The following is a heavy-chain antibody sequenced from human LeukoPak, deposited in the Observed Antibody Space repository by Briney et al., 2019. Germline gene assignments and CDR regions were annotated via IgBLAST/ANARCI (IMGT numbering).Heavy chain of an antibody. CDR1: GGTFSSYA. V-gene: IGHV1-69*05. CDR3: AGGTQQQLVGDLAAFDI. D-gene: IGHD6-13*01. J-gene: IGHJ3*02. CDR2: IIPIFGTA. Sequence: SVKVSCKASGGTFSSYAISWVRQAPGQGLEWMGGIIPIFGTANYAQKFQGRVTITTDESTSTAYMELSSLRSEDTAVYYCAGGTQQQLVGDLAAFDIWGQGTMVTVSS.